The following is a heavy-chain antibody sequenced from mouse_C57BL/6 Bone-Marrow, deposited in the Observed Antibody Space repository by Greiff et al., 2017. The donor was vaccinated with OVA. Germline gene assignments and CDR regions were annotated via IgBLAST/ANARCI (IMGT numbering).Heavy chain of an antibody. CDR1: GYTFTDYY. CDR3: ARSGRLRDYLGY. D-gene: IGHD2-2*01. Sequence: VKLQQSGPELVRPGASVKLSCKASGYTFTDYYISWVKQRPGQGLEWIARIYPGSGNIYYNEKFKGKATLTAEKSSSTAYMKLSSLTSDDSAVYFCARSGRLRDYLGYWGQGNTLTVSS. V-gene: IGHV1-76*01. J-gene: IGHJ2*01. CDR2: IYPGSGNI.